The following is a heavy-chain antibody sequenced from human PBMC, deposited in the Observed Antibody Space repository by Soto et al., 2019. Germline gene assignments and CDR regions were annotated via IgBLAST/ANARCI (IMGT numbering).Heavy chain of an antibody. CDR2: INPNSGGT. D-gene: IGHD1-26*01. CDR3: ARDWYRATPTWVEY. V-gene: IGHV1-2*02. J-gene: IGHJ4*02. CDR1: GYTFTGYY. Sequence: ASVKVSCKASGYTFTGYYMHWVRQAPGQGLEWMGWINPNSGGTNYAQKFQGRVTMTRNTSISTAYMELSRLRSDDTAVYYCARDWYRATPTWVEYWGQATLVTVSS.